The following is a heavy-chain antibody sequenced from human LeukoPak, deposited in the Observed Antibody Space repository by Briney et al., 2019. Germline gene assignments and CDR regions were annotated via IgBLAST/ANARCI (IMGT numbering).Heavy chain of an antibody. D-gene: IGHD1-26*01. CDR3: ARESGGSYVSSEAFDI. CDR2: IIPTFGTA. V-gene: IGHV1-69*05. J-gene: IGHJ3*02. Sequence: SVKVSCKASGYTFTSYGISWVRQAPGQGLEWMGGIIPTFGTANYAQKFQGRVTITTDESTSTAYMELSSLRSEDTAVYYCARESGGSYVSSEAFDIWGQGTMVTVSS. CDR1: GYTFTSYG.